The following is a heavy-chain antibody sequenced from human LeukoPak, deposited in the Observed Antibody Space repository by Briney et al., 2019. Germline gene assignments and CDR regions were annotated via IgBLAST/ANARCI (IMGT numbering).Heavy chain of an antibody. CDR2: ISSSSSTI. CDR3: ARGSSGLEFDY. V-gene: IGHV3-48*04. CDR1: GFTFSSYS. J-gene: IGHJ4*02. D-gene: IGHD3-22*01. Sequence: PGGSLRLSCAASGFTFSSYSMNWVRQAPGKGLEWVSYISSSSSTIYYADSVKGRFTISRDNAKNSLYLQMNSLRAEDTAVYYCARGSSGLEFDYWGQGTLVTVSS.